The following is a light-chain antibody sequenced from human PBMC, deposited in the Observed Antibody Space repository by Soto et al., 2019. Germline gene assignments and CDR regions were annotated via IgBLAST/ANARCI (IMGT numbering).Light chain of an antibody. CDR1: QSVGSSH. J-gene: IGKJ5*01. CDR3: QQYGNSPIT. CDR2: GAS. V-gene: IGKV3-20*01. Sequence: IVLTQSPGTLSLSPGERATLACRAGQSVGSSHLSWYQQIPGQAPKRLIYGASSRATGIPDRFSGSGSGTDFTLTISSLEPEDFAVYYCQQYGNSPITFGQGTRLEIK.